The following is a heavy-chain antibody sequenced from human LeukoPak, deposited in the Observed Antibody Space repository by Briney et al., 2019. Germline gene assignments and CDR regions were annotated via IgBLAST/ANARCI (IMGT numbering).Heavy chain of an antibody. D-gene: IGHD1-1*01. CDR3: AKGSGWNDPGHYYYMDV. CDR2: ISGSGGST. V-gene: IGHV3-23*01. Sequence: GGSLRLSCAASGFTFSSYAMSWVRQAPGKGLEWVSAISGSGGSTYYADSVKGRFTISRDNSKNTLYLQMNSLRAEDTAVYYRAKGSGWNDPGHYYYMDVWGKGTTVTVSS. CDR1: GFTFSSYA. J-gene: IGHJ6*03.